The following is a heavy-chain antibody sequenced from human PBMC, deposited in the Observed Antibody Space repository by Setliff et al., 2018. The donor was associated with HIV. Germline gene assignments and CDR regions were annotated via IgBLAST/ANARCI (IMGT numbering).Heavy chain of an antibody. V-gene: IGHV4-59*08. CDR3: AKRTFGSGRLDP. CDR2: IFYTESTNYTPSIKST. CDR1: GGSISTYY. J-gene: IGHJ5*02. Sequence: PSETLSLTCTVSGGSISTYYWSWIRQSPGEGLEWIGYIFYTESTNYTPSIKSTNYNPSLKSRVTISMDTSKNQFSLNLNSVTATDTAVYYCAKRTFGSGRLDPWGQGTLVTVSS. D-gene: IGHD3-16*01.